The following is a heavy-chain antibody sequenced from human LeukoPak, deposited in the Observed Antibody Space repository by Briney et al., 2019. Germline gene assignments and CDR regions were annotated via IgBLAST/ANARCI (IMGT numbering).Heavy chain of an antibody. V-gene: IGHV3-73*01. CDR2: IRSKADSYAT. D-gene: IGHD3-22*01. J-gene: IGHJ4*02. CDR3: TRHGGYADY. Sequence: GGSLRLSCAASGFTFSGSAMHWVRQASGKGLEWVGRIRSKADSYATAYAASVKGRFTISRDDSKSTAYLQMNSLKTEDSAVYYCTRHGGYADYWGQGTLVTVSS. CDR1: GFTFSGSA.